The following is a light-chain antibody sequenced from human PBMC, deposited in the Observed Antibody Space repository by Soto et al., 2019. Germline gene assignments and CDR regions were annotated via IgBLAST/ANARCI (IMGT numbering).Light chain of an antibody. CDR2: GAS. V-gene: IGKV3-15*01. Sequence: EIVMTQSPATLSVSPGERATLSCRASQSVSSNLAWYQQKPGQAPRLLIYGASTRATGIPARFSGSGSGTEFTLTISSLPSEDFAVYYCQQYNNWPPEGTFGQGTKVEIK. CDR1: QSVSSN. CDR3: QQYNNWPPEGT. J-gene: IGKJ1*01.